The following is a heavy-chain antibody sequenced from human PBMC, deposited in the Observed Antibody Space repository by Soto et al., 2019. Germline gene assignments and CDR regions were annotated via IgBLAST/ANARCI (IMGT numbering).Heavy chain of an antibody. D-gene: IGHD1-1*01. CDR2: IYYSGST. CDR1: GGSISSYY. V-gene: IGHV4-59*01. CDR3: ARVLNWNDGYYYGMDV. Sequence: SETLSLTCTVSGGSISSYYWSWIRQPPGKGLEWIGYIYYSGSTNYNPSLKSRVTISVDTSKNQFSLKLSSVTAADTAVYYCARVLNWNDGYYYGMDVWGQGTTVTVSS. J-gene: IGHJ6*02.